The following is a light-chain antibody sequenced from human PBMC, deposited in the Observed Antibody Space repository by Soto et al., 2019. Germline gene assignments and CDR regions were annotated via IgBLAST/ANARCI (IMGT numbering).Light chain of an antibody. CDR2: NNN. V-gene: IGLV1-44*01. CDR3: ASFRSGTILV. J-gene: IGLJ1*01. CDR1: RSDIGSNS. Sequence: QSVLTQPPSASGTPGQTVIISCSGSRSDIGSNSVNWYQHLPGTAPKLLIYNNNQRPSGVPDRFSGSKSGTSASLAISGLQSEDEADYYCASFRSGTILVFGSGTKVTAL.